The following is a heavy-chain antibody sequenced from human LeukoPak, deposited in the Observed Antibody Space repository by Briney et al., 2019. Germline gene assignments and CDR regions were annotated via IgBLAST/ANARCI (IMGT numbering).Heavy chain of an antibody. Sequence: PGRSLRLSCAASGFTFSRNGIHWVRQAPGKGLEWVAVIRYDGSNKYYADSVKGRFTISRDNSKNTLYLQMNSLRAEDTAVYYCAKDPQYYDFWSGYSLRGEYYMDVWGKGTTVTVSS. CDR2: IRYDGSNK. CDR1: GFTFSRNG. CDR3: AKDPQYYDFWSGYSLRGEYYMDV. J-gene: IGHJ6*03. D-gene: IGHD3-3*01. V-gene: IGHV3-30*02.